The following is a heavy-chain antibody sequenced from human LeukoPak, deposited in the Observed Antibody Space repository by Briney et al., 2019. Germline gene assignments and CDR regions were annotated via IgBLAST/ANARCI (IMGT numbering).Heavy chain of an antibody. CDR1: GGSISSYY. CDR2: MYTSGST. V-gene: IGHV4-4*07. D-gene: IGHD5-24*01. J-gene: IGHJ4*02. CDR3: ARGSREMATIFDY. Sequence: SETLSLTCSVSGGSISSYYWDWIRQPAGKGLEWIGRMYTSGSTNYNPSLKSRVTMSVDTSKNQFSLKLSSVSAADTAVYYCARGSREMATIFDYWGQGTLVTVSS.